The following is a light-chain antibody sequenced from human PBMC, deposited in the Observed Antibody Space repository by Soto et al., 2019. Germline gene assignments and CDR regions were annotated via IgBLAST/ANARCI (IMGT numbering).Light chain of an antibody. Sequence: DIQMTQSPSTLSASVGDRVTITCRASQSISSWLAWYQKKPGKDPKILIYDASSLESGVPSRFSGSGSGTEFTLTISSLQTDDFATYECQQYNSYSWTFGQGTKVDIK. CDR2: DAS. J-gene: IGKJ1*01. V-gene: IGKV1-5*01. CDR1: QSISSW. CDR3: QQYNSYSWT.